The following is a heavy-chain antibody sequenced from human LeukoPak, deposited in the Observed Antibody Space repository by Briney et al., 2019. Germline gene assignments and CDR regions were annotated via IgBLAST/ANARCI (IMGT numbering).Heavy chain of an antibody. D-gene: IGHD3-22*01. CDR2: IYYSGST. Sequence: TSETLSLTCTVSGGSISSSSYYWGWIRQPPGKGLEWIGSIYYSGSTYYNPSLKSRVTISVDTSKNQFSLKLSSVTAADTAVYYCARRIVGRGVDPWGQGTLVTVSS. CDR3: ARRIVGRGVDP. J-gene: IGHJ5*02. V-gene: IGHV4-39*01. CDR1: GGSISSSSYY.